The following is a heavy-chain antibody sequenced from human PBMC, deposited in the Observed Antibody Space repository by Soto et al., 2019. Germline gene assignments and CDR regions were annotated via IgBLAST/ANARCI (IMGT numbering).Heavy chain of an antibody. CDR2: INPILSMS. V-gene: IGHV1-69*02. Sequence: QVQLVQSGAEVKRPGSSVKVSCKASGDTFAFYSINWVRQAPGLGLEWMGRINPILSMSNYAQRFQGRVNMAADKSTNQAYMVMDCLRSGDTAIYYCAARYGSGYRAFDYWGQGALVTVSS. CDR3: AARYGSGYRAFDY. D-gene: IGHD3-10*01. CDR1: GDTFAFYS. J-gene: IGHJ4*02.